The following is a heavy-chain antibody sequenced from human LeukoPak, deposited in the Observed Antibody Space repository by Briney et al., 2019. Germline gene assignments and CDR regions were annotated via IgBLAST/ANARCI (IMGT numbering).Heavy chain of an antibody. CDR1: GFTFSSYS. Sequence: PGGSLRLSCAASGFTFSSYSMNWVRQAPGKGLEWVSSISSSSSYIYYADSVKGRFTISRDNAKNSLYLQMNSLRAEDTAVYYCARDLFSGYDSPVDYWGQGTLVTVSS. CDR2: ISSSSSYI. V-gene: IGHV3-21*01. D-gene: IGHD5-12*01. CDR3: ARDLFSGYDSPVDY. J-gene: IGHJ4*02.